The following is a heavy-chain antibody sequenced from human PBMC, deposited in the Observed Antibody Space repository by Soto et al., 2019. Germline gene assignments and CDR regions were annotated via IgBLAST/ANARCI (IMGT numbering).Heavy chain of an antibody. Sequence: GGSLRLSCAAAGFTFSSYAMSWVRQAPGKGLEWVSGISGSGGSTYYRDSVKGRFIISRDNSKNTIYLQMNSLRAEDTAVYYCATHMTTVTTSLDYWGQGTLVTVSS. CDR3: ATHMTTVTTSLDY. J-gene: IGHJ4*02. V-gene: IGHV3-23*01. CDR2: ISGSGGST. D-gene: IGHD4-17*01. CDR1: GFTFSSYA.